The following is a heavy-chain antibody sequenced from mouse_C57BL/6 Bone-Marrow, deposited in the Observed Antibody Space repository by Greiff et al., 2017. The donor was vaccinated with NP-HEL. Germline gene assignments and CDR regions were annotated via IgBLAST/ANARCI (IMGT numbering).Heavy chain of an antibody. J-gene: IGHJ3*01. CDR2: IRNKANGYTT. V-gene: IGHV7-3*01. Sequence: EVKLLESGGGLVQPGGSLSLSCAASGFTFTDYYMSWVRQPPGKALEWLGFIRNKANGYTTEYSASVKGRFTISRDNSQSILYLQMNALRAEDSATYYCARYRRGFAYWGQGTLVTVSA. CDR1: GFTFTDYY. CDR3: ARYRRGFAY.